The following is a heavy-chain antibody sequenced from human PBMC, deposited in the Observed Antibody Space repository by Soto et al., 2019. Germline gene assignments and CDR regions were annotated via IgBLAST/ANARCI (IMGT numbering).Heavy chain of an antibody. J-gene: IGHJ3*02. Sequence: KASETLSLTCTVSGGSISSSSYYWGWIRQPPGKGLEWIGSIYYSGSTYYNPSPKSRVTISVDTSKNQFSLKLSSVTAADTAVYYCASTPGYFDWLSPRSDAFDIWGQGTMVTVSS. D-gene: IGHD3-9*01. CDR1: GGSISSSSYY. CDR2: IYYSGST. V-gene: IGHV4-39*01. CDR3: ASTPGYFDWLSPRSDAFDI.